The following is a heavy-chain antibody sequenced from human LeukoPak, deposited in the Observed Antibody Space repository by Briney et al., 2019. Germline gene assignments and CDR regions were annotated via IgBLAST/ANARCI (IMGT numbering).Heavy chain of an antibody. CDR1: GYTFIAYY. CDR3: ARGRIGSGSLNWFDP. J-gene: IGHJ5*02. V-gene: IGHV1-2*02. D-gene: IGHD3-10*01. Sequence: ASVKVSCKASGYTFIAYYLHWVRQAPGQGLEWVGFINPNNGGTNYAQKFQGRGTMTRDTSISTAYMELSRLKSDDTAVYYCARGRIGSGSLNWFDPWGQGTLVTVSS. CDR2: INPNNGGT.